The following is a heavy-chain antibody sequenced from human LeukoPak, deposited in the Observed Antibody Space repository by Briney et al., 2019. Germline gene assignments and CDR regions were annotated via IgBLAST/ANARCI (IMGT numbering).Heavy chain of an antibody. CDR3: ARVRTAVAGTVYYYYGMDV. D-gene: IGHD6-19*01. J-gene: IGHJ6*02. V-gene: IGHV1-18*01. CDR1: GCTFTSYS. Sequence: GASVKVSCKASGCTFTSYSISWVRQAPGQGLEWMGWISAYNGNTNYAQKLQGRVTMTTDTSTSTAYMELRSLRSDDTAVYYCARVRTAVAGTVYYYYGMDVWGQGTTVTVSS. CDR2: ISAYNGNT.